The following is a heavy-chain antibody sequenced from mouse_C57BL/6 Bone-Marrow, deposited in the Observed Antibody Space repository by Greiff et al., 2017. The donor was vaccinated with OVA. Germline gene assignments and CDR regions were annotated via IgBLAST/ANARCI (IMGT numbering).Heavy chain of an antibody. Sequence: EVQGVESGGGLVQPGGSLKLSCAASGFTFSDYYMYWVRQTPEKRLEWVAYISNGGGSTYYPDTVKGRFTISRDNAKNTLYLQMSRLKSEDTAMYYCARHRASLLFYAMDYWGQGTSVTVSS. J-gene: IGHJ4*01. CDR1: GFTFSDYY. CDR3: ARHRASLLFYAMDY. D-gene: IGHD2-1*01. CDR2: ISNGGGST. V-gene: IGHV5-12*01.